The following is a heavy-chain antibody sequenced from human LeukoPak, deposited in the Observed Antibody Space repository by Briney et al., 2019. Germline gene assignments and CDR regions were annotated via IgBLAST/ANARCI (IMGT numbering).Heavy chain of an antibody. Sequence: SETLSLTCAVYGGSFSGYYWSWIRQPPGKGLEWIGEINHSGSTNYNPSLKSRVTISVDTSKNQFSLKLSSVTAADTAVYYCARDPRYSYGRRYDAFDIWGQGTMVTVSS. CDR2: INHSGST. D-gene: IGHD5-18*01. J-gene: IGHJ3*02. CDR1: GGSFSGYY. V-gene: IGHV4-34*01. CDR3: ARDPRYSYGRRYDAFDI.